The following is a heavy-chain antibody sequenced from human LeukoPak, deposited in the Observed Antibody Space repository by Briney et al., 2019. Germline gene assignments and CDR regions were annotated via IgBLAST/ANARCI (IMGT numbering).Heavy chain of an antibody. CDR2: ISGSSSTI. CDR1: GFTFSSYS. Sequence: PGGSLRLSCAASGFTFSSYSMNWVRQAPGKGLEWVSYISGSSSTIYYADSVKGRFTISRDNAKNSLYLQMNSLRAEDTAVYYCARDHSSSWRKSYYYYMDVWGKGTTVTVSS. D-gene: IGHD6-13*01. CDR3: ARDHSSSWRKSYYYYMDV. J-gene: IGHJ6*03. V-gene: IGHV3-48*04.